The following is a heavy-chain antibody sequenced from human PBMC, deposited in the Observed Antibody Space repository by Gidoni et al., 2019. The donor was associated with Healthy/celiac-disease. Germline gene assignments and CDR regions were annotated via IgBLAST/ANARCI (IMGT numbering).Heavy chain of an antibody. Sequence: EVQLLASWGGLVQPGGSLRLSCAASGFTFSSYDMSWVRQAPGKGLEWGSAISGSGGSTYYADSVKGRFTISRDNSKNTLYLKMNSLRAEDTAVYYCAKGGDLGYWGQGTLVTVSS. CDR3: AKGGDLGY. D-gene: IGHD7-27*01. V-gene: IGHV3-23*01. CDR2: ISGSGGST. CDR1: GFTFSSYD. J-gene: IGHJ4*02.